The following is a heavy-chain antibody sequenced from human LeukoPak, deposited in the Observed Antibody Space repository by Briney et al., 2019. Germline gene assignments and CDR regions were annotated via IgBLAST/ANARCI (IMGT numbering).Heavy chain of an antibody. D-gene: IGHD3-10*01. CDR2: MNPNSGNT. J-gene: IGHJ6*02. CDR1: GYTFTSYD. V-gene: IGHV1-8*01. Sequence: ASVKVSCKASGYTFTSYDINWVRQATGQGLEWMGWMNPNSGNTGYAQKFQGRVTMTRNTSISTAYMELSSLRSEDTAVYYCARARGYYYGSGTRGYYYYHGMDVWGQGTTVTVSS. CDR3: ARARGYYYGSGTRGYYYYHGMDV.